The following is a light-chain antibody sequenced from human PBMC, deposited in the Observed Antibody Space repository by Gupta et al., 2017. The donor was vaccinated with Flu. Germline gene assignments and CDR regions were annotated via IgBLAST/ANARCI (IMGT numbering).Light chain of an antibody. Sequence: QTVLTQPPSASGTPGQSVTISCSGSSSNIGSNYVYWYQQPPGTAPKLLIYRNNQRPSGVPDRFSGSKSGTTASRAISGLRSEDEADYYCAAWDDSLSGLFGGGTKLTVL. CDR1: SSNIGSNY. CDR2: RNN. CDR3: AAWDDSLSGL. V-gene: IGLV1-47*01. J-gene: IGLJ3*02.